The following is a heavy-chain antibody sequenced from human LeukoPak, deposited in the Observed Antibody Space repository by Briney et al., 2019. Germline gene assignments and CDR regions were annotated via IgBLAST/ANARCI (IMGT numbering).Heavy chain of an antibody. CDR3: ARGGGTGTANYAMDV. J-gene: IGHJ6*02. D-gene: IGHD1-14*01. V-gene: IGHV3-33*01. CDR2: SWFDESKE. Sequence: PGGSLRLSCAASGFSFSSYGMHWVRQAPGKGLEWVAVSWFDESKEYYADSVKGRFTISRDNYKSTLYLQANSLRAEDTAVYYCARGGGTGTANYAMDVWGRGTTVTVSS. CDR1: GFSFSSYG.